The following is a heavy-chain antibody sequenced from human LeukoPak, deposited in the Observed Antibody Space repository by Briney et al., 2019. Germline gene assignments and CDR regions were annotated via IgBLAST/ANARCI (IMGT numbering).Heavy chain of an antibody. CDR3: ASGGYDSGFDY. CDR2: IYYSGST. J-gene: IGHJ4*02. CDR1: GGSISSYY. Sequence: SGTLSLTCTVSGGSISSYYWSWIRQPPGKGLEWIGYIYYSGSTNYNPSLKSRVTISVDTSKNQFSLKLSSVTAADTAVYYCASGGYDSGFDYWGQGTLVTVSS. V-gene: IGHV4-59*08. D-gene: IGHD5-12*01.